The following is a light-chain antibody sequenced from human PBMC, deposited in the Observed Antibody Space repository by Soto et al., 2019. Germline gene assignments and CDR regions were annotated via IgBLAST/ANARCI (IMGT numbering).Light chain of an antibody. Sequence: ESVLTQLPGTLSLSPGERATLSCRASQSVSSSYLAWYQQKPGQAPRLLIYRASSRATGIPDRFSGSGSGTDFTLTISRLEPEDFAVYYCQQYGSSRAFGQGTRWIS. CDR2: RAS. CDR3: QQYGSSRA. J-gene: IGKJ1*01. V-gene: IGKV3-20*01. CDR1: QSVSSSY.